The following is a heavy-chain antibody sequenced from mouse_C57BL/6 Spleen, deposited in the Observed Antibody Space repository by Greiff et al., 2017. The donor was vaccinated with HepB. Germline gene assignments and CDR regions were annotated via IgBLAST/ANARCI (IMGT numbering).Heavy chain of an antibody. CDR3: ARSGGYYAMDY. CDR1: GYAFSSSW. J-gene: IGHJ4*01. V-gene: IGHV1-82*01. D-gene: IGHD1-1*02. CDR2: IYPGDGDT. Sequence: VQLQESGPELVKPGASVKISCKASGYAFSSSWMNWVKQRPGKGLEWIGRIYPGDGDTNYNGKFKGKATLTADKSSSTAYMQLSSPTSEDSAVYFCARSGGYYAMDYWGQGTSVTVSS.